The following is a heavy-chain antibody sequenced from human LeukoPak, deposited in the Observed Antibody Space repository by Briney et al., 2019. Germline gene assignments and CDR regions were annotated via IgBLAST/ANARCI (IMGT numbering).Heavy chain of an antibody. Sequence: GGSLRLSCAASGFTFSSYSMNWVRQAPGKGLEWVSSISSSSSYIYYADSVKGRFTISRDNAKNSLYLQMNSLRAEDTALYYCAKDLNYDILTGHAFDIWGQGTMVTVSS. V-gene: IGHV3-21*04. CDR1: GFTFSSYS. D-gene: IGHD3-9*01. CDR2: ISSSSSYI. CDR3: AKDLNYDILTGHAFDI. J-gene: IGHJ3*02.